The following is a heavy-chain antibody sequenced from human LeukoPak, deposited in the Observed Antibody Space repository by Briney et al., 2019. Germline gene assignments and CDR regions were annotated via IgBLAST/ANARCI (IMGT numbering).Heavy chain of an antibody. CDR2: IKQDGSEK. D-gene: IGHD3-22*01. J-gene: IGHJ6*03. CDR3: ARASTRKTYYYDSGYYYYMDV. CDR1: GFTFSSYS. Sequence: GGSLRLSCAASGFTFSSYSMSWVRQAPGKGLEWVANIKQDGSEKYYVDSVKGRFTISRDNAKNSLYLQMNSLRAEDTAVYYCARASTRKTYYYDSGYYYYMDVWGKGTTVTVSS. V-gene: IGHV3-7*01.